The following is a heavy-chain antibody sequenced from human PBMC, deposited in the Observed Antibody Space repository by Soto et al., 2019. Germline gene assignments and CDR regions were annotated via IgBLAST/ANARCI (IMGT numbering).Heavy chain of an antibody. Sequence: SETLSLTCTVSGGSISSYYWSWIRQPPGKGLEWIGYIYYSGSTNYNPSLKSRVTISVDTSKNQFSLKLSSVTAADTAVYYCARGIVGVPAAMGYFDYWGQGTLVTVSS. CDR2: IYYSGST. CDR1: GGSISSYY. CDR3: ARGIVGVPAAMGYFDY. J-gene: IGHJ4*02. V-gene: IGHV4-59*01. D-gene: IGHD2-2*01.